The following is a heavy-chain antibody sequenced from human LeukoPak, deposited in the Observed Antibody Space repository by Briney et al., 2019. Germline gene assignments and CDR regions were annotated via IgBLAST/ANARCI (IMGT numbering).Heavy chain of an antibody. J-gene: IGHJ3*02. CDR3: ARNFGSTEAFDI. D-gene: IGHD6-13*01. Sequence: EYLKISSKGPGYSLTSYWISWVRQMPGKGLEWMGRIDPSDSYTNYSPSFQGHVTISADKSISTAYLQWSSLKASDTAMYYCARNFGSTEAFDIWGQGTMVTVSS. CDR2: IDPSDSYT. CDR1: GYSLTSYW. V-gene: IGHV5-10-1*01.